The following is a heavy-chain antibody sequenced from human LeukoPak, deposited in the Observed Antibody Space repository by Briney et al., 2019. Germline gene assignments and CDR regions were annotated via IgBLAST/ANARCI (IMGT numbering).Heavy chain of an antibody. CDR2: IYYSGST. D-gene: IGHD2-15*01. Sequence: SETLSLTCTVSGGSISSYYWSWIRQPPGKGLEWIGYIYYSGSTNYNPSLKSRVTISVDTSKNQFSLKLSSVTAAGTAVYYCARDSCSGGSCYLGYWGQGTLVTVSS. V-gene: IGHV4-59*01. CDR1: GGSISSYY. CDR3: ARDSCSGGSCYLGY. J-gene: IGHJ4*02.